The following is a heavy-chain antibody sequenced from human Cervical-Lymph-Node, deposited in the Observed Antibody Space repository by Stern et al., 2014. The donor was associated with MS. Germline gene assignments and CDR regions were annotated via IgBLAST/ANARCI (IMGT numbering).Heavy chain of an antibody. V-gene: IGHV3-53*01. J-gene: IGHJ4*02. CDR3: VRAIVS. Sequence: QLVQSGGGLIHPGGSLRLSCVASGFTVNNTYMTWVRQAPGKGLEWVSNIKSDGSTDYAHSLQGRFTISRDNSKNTVYLQMSSLRAEDTAVYYCVRAIVSWGQGTLVTVSS. CDR2: IKSDGST. CDR1: GFTVNNTY.